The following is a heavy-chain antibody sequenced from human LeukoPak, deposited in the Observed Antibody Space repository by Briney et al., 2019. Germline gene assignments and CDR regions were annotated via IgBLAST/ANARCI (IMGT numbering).Heavy chain of an antibody. Sequence: SVKVSCKASGGTFSSYAISWVRQAPGQGLEWMGGIIPIFGTANYAQKFQGRVTITADESTSTAYMELSSLRSEDTAVYYCARQTVQLERYYYGLDVWGKGTTVTVSS. J-gene: IGHJ6*04. CDR1: GGTFSSYA. CDR2: IIPIFGTA. V-gene: IGHV1-69*01. D-gene: IGHD1-1*01. CDR3: ARQTVQLERYYYGLDV.